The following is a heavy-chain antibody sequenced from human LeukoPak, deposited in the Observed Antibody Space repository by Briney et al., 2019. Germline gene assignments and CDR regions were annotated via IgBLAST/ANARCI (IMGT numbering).Heavy chain of an antibody. V-gene: IGHV4-30-4*01. CDR3: AREITVTTSNNWFDP. D-gene: IGHD4-17*01. CDR1: GGSISSGDCY. J-gene: IGHJ5*02. Sequence: SETLSLTCTVSGGSISSGDCYWSWIRQPPGKGLEWIGYIYYSGSTYYNPSLKSRVTISVDTSKNQFSLKLSSVTAADTAVYYCAREITVTTSNNWFDPWGQGTLVTVSS. CDR2: IYYSGST.